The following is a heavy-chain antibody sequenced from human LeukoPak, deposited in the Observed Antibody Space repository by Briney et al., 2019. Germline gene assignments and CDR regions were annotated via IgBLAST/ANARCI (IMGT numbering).Heavy chain of an antibody. Sequence: GGSLRLSCEASGFTQNAMVWVRQAPGKGLEWVASISRSGGNSHYADSVKGRFTISRDNSKNTMYLQMNSLRGEDTAEYHCAKVQRYGDYILWDYWGQGTQVTVSS. J-gene: IGHJ4*02. CDR3: AKVQRYGDYILWDY. CDR2: ISRSGGNS. V-gene: IGHV3-23*01. D-gene: IGHD4-17*01. CDR1: GFTQNA.